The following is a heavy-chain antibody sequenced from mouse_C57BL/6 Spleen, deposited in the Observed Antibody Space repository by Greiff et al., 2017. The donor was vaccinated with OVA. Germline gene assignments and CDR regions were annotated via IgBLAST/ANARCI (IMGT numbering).Heavy chain of an antibody. Sequence: VKLQQPGTELVKPGASVKLSCQASGYTFTSYWMHWVKQRPGQGLEWLGNINPRTGGTNYNEKFKSKATLTVDKSSSTAYMQLSSLTSEDSAVDDRARDYEGNYVGGWGTGTTVTVSS. D-gene: IGHD2-1*01. J-gene: IGHJ1*03. V-gene: IGHV1-53*01. CDR1: GYTFTSYW. CDR2: INPRTGGT. CDR3: ARDYEGNYVGG.